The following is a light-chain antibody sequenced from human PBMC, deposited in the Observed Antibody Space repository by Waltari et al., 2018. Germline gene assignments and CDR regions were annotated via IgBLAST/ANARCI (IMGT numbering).Light chain of an antibody. Sequence: QAVVTQEPSLTVSPGGTVTLTCRSSTGAVTSGHYPYWFQQKPGQAPRTLIYDTSNKHSWTPARFSGSLLGGKAALTLSGAQPEDEAEYYCLLSYSGARLVVFGGGTKLTVL. V-gene: IGLV7-46*01. CDR3: LLSYSGARLVV. CDR2: DTS. CDR1: TGAVTSGHY. J-gene: IGLJ2*01.